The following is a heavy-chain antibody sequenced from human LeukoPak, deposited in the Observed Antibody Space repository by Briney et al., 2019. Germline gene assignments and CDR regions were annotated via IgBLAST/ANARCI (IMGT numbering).Heavy chain of an antibody. D-gene: IGHD2-2*01. Sequence: PSETLSLTCTASGASISSSYWSWIRQPAGKGLGYFGLIYTSGSTYYNPSLKSRVTISVDTSKNQYNLKLRSVTAADTAVYYCARHNRASYQPLHAFVIWGQGTMVTVSS. CDR1: GASISSSY. V-gene: IGHV4-4*07. CDR3: ARHNRASYQPLHAFVI. J-gene: IGHJ3*02. CDR2: IYTSGST.